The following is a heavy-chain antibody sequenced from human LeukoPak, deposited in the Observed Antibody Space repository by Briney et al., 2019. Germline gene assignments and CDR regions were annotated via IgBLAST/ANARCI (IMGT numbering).Heavy chain of an antibody. CDR1: GFTFSSYG. CDR3: AIARYSSGWEEDY. CDR2: IRYGGSNK. J-gene: IGHJ4*02. Sequence: GGSLRLPCAASGFTFSSYGMHWVRQAPGKGLEWVAFIRYGGSNKYYADSVKGRFTISRHNSKNTLYLQMNSLRAEDTAVYYCAIARYSSGWEEDYWGQGTLVTVSS. D-gene: IGHD6-19*01. V-gene: IGHV3-30*02.